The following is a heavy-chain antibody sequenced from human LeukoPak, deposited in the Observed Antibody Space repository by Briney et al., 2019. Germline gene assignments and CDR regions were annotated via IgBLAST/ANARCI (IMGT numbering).Heavy chain of an antibody. CDR2: ISANTGNT. D-gene: IGHD1-26*01. Sequence: ASVKVSCKASGYTFTSDGVSWVRQAPGQGLEWMGWISANTGNTNYVQTLQGRVSMTTDTSTSTAYMELRNLRSDDTAVYYCARVGVLATHYYYYGMDVWGQGTTVTVSS. CDR3: ARVGVLATHYYYYGMDV. V-gene: IGHV1-18*01. CDR1: GYTFTSDG. J-gene: IGHJ6*02.